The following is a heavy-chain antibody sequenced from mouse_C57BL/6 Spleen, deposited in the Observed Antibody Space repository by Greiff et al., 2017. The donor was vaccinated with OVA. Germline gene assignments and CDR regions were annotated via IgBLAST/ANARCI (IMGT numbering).Heavy chain of an antibody. J-gene: IGHJ4*01. V-gene: IGHV1-50*01. CDR2: IDPSDSYT. CDR1: GYTFTSYW. D-gene: IGHD2-14*01. Sequence: VQLQQPGAELVKPGASVKLSCKASGYTFTSYWMQWVKQRPGQGLEWIGEIDPSDSYTNYNQKFKGKATLTVDTSSSTAYMQLSSLTSEDSAVYYCARAEIGYAMDYWGQGTSVTVSS. CDR3: ARAEIGYAMDY.